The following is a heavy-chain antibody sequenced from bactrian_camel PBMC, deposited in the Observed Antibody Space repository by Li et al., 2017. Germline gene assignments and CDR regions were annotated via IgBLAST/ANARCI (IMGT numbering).Heavy chain of an antibody. CDR1: GYTYSRPC. V-gene: IGHV3S40*01. D-gene: IGHD2*01. CDR3: AARGPYCYTKLSVRDFTY. CDR2: IATGSGNT. Sequence: VQLVESGGGSVHAGGSLRLSCAGSGYTYSRPCGGWFRQAPGKEREGVARIATGSGNTYYAASVKGRFTISQDNAKNTVYLQMNSLKPEDTAMYYCAARGPYCYTKLSVRDFTYWGQGTQVTVS. J-gene: IGHJ6*01.